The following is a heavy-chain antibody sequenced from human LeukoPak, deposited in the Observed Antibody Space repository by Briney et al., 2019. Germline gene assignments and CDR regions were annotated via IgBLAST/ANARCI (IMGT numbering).Heavy chain of an antibody. Sequence: GGSLRLSCAASGFTFSSYGMHWVRQAPGKGLEWVAVISYDGSKKYYADSVKGRFTISRDNSKNTLYLQMNSLRAEDTAVYYCAKLCVGATQGPDYWGQGTLVTVSS. CDR3: AKLCVGATQGPDY. V-gene: IGHV3-30*18. J-gene: IGHJ4*02. CDR2: ISYDGSKK. D-gene: IGHD1-26*01. CDR1: GFTFSSYG.